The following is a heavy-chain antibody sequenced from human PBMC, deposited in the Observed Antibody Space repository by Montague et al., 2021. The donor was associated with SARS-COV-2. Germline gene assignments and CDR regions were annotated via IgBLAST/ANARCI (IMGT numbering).Heavy chain of an antibody. Sequence: SETLSLTCTVSGASISSSSYYWGWIRQPPGKGLEWIGSIYYSGSTNHNPSLKSRVTISVDTSKNQFSLRLSSVTAADTAVYYCAREPQVGAMDYWGQGTLVTVSS. CDR3: AREPQVGAMDY. D-gene: IGHD1-26*01. V-gene: IGHV4-39*07. J-gene: IGHJ4*02. CDR1: GASISSSSYY. CDR2: IYYSGST.